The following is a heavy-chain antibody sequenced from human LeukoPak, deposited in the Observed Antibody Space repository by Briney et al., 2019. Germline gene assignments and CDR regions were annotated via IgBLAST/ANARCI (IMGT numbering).Heavy chain of an antibody. D-gene: IGHD6-6*01. CDR3: AKDGSEYSSSFGFDY. CDR2: IWYDGSNK. J-gene: IGHJ4*02. V-gene: IGHV3-33*06. Sequence: GRSLRLSCAASGFTFSSYGMHWVRQAPGKGLEWVAVIWYDGSNKYYADSVKGRFTISRDNSKNTLYLQMNSLRTEDTAVYYWAKDGSEYSSSFGFDYWGQGTLVTVSS. CDR1: GFTFSSYG.